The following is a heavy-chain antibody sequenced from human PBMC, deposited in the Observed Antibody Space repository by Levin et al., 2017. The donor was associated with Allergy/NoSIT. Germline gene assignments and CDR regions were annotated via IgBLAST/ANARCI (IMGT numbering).Heavy chain of an antibody. Sequence: ASVKVSCKASGYTFTGYYMHWVRQAPGQGLEWMGWINPNSGGTNYAQKFQGWVTMTRDTSISTAYMELSRLRSDDTAVYYCARAQQLVPGYYYDDGMDVWGQGTTVTVSS. V-gene: IGHV1-2*04. J-gene: IGHJ6*02. CDR3: ARAQQLVPGYYYDDGMDV. D-gene: IGHD6-13*01. CDR2: INPNSGGT. CDR1: GYTFTGYY.